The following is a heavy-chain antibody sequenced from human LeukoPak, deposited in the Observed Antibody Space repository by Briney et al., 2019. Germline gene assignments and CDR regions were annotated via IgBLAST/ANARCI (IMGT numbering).Heavy chain of an antibody. V-gene: IGHV4-34*01. CDR2: INHSGST. CDR1: GGSFRGYY. J-gene: IGHJ6*04. CDR3: AIRTGYYGNYYYYGMDV. D-gene: IGHD3/OR15-3a*01. Sequence: PSETLSLTCAVYGGSFRGYYWSWIRQPPGKGLEWIGEINHSGSTNYNPSLKSRVTISVDTSKNQFSLKLSSVTAADTAVYYCAIRTGYYGNYYYYGMDVWGKGTTVTVSS.